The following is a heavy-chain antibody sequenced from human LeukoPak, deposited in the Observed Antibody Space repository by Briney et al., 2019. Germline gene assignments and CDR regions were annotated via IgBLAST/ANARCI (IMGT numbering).Heavy chain of an antibody. D-gene: IGHD4-11*01. V-gene: IGHV3-33*01. Sequence: GGSLRLSCAASGFTFNSYGMHWVRQAPGRGLEWVAVMWYDGSNKYYADSVKGRFTISRDDSKNTLYLQMNSLRAEDTAMYYCARGLPPVMKYYFDYWGQGTLVTVSS. J-gene: IGHJ4*02. CDR1: GFTFNSYG. CDR2: MWYDGSNK. CDR3: ARGLPPVMKYYFDY.